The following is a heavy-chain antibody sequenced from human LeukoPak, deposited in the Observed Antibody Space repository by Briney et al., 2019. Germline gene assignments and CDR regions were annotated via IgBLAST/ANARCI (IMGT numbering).Heavy chain of an antibody. CDR3: ARAPQATRGSFGNYHVDV. CDR2: IYSGGST. D-gene: IGHD1-7*01. J-gene: IGHJ6*02. V-gene: IGHV3-53*01. CDR1: GFSVSSDY. Sequence: GGSLRLSCAASGFSVSSDYMTWVRQAPGKGLEWVSVIYSGGSTYYADSVKGRFTISRDNSKNTLYLQMNNVRVEDTGVYFCARAPQATRGSFGNYHVDVWGQGTTVTVS.